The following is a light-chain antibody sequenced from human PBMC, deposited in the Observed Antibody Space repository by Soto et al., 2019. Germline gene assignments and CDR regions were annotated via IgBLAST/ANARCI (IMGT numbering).Light chain of an antibody. J-gene: IGKJ4*01. Sequence: EIVLTQSPATLSLSPGERATLSCRASQSVSSYLAWYQQKPGQAPRLLIYDASNRATGIPARFSGSGSGTDFTLTISSLEAEDFAVYYGQQRSDWPLTFGGGTKVEI. CDR3: QQRSDWPLT. CDR1: QSVSSY. V-gene: IGKV3-11*01. CDR2: DAS.